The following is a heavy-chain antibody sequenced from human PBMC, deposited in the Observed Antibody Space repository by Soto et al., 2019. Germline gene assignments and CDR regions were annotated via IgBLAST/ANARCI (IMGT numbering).Heavy chain of an antibody. CDR2: IDAENGDT. J-gene: IGHJ6*02. Sequence: ASVKVSSKASGYTFTSCSMHSVRQAPGQRLEWMGGIDAENGDTKYSQKFQGRVTMTGDTSTDTAYMELSSLRSEDTAVYYCATSKSIVLVPAAIPHYYYGMDVWGQGTTVTVSS. CDR1: GYTFTSCS. CDR3: ATSKSIVLVPAAIPHYYYGMDV. V-gene: IGHV1-3*01. D-gene: IGHD2-2*01.